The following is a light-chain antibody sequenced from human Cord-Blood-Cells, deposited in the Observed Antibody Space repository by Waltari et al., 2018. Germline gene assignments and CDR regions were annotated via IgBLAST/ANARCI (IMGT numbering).Light chain of an antibody. J-gene: IGLJ2*01. CDR3: SSYAGSNNEV. CDR1: SSDVGGYNY. V-gene: IGLV2-8*01. Sequence: QSALTQPPSASGSPGPSVTIPCTGTSSDVGGYNYVSWYQQHPGKAPKLMIYEVSKRPSGVPDRFSGSKSGNTASLTVSGLQAEDEADYYCSSYAGSNNEVFGGGTKLTVL. CDR2: EVS.